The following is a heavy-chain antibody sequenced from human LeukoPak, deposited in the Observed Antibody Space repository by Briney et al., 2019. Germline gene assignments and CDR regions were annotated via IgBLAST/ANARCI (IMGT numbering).Heavy chain of an antibody. J-gene: IGHJ4*02. V-gene: IGHV5-10-1*01. D-gene: IGHD4-17*01. CDR2: IDPSDSYT. Sequence: GESLKISCKGSGYSFTNYWLSWVRQMPGKGLEWMGRIDPSDSYTKYSPSFEGHVTISVDKSISTAFLQWSSLKASDSAMYYCATGASKVTTDFANYWGQGSQVTVST. CDR3: ATGASKVTTDFANY. CDR1: GYSFTNYW.